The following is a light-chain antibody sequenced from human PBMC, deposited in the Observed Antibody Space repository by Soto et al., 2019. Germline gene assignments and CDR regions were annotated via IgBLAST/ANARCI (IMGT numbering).Light chain of an antibody. V-gene: IGLV1-44*01. J-gene: IGLJ1*01. CDR3: AAWDVSLKGFV. Sequence: QSVLTPPPSASGTPGQRVTFSCSGSSSNIGINTVNWYRQLPGTAPQLLISDNHRRPSGVPDRFSGSKSGTSASLAISGLQSEDEATYFCAAWDVSLKGFVFGTGTKVTVL. CDR1: SSNIGINT. CDR2: DNH.